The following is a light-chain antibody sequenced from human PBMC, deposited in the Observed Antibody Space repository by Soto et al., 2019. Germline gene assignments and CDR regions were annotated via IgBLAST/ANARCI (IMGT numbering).Light chain of an antibody. CDR2: ATS. CDR3: QQSNSTPLT. CDR1: QTINGY. J-gene: IGKJ4*01. V-gene: IGKV1-39*01. Sequence: DIQMTQSPSSLSASVGDRVTITCRASQTINGYLNWYQQKPGKAPNLLIYATSSLQSGVPSRFSGSGSWTDFTLIISSPQPEDFATYYCQQSNSTPLTFAGGTKVEVK.